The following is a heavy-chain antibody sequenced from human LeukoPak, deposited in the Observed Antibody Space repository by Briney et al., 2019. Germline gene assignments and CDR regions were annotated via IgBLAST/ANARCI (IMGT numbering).Heavy chain of an antibody. CDR3: ARETPFQGLDY. V-gene: IGHV4-59*01. J-gene: IGHJ4*02. D-gene: IGHD4-23*01. CDR1: GGSISSYY. CDR2: IYYSGST. Sequence: PSETLSLTCTVSGGSISSYYWSWIRQPPGKGLEWIGYIYYSGSTNYNPSLKSRVTISVDTSKNQFSLKLSSVTAADTAVYYCARETPFQGLDYWGQGTLVTVSS.